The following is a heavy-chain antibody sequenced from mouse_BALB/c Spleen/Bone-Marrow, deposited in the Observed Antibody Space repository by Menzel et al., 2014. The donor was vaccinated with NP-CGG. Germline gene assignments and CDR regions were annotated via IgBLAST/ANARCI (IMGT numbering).Heavy chain of an antibody. J-gene: IGHJ3*01. CDR3: AFYYYGSSLFAY. Sequence: EVQLQQSGAELVKPGASVKLSCTASGFNIKDTYMHWVKQRPEQGLEWIGRIDPANGNTKYDPKFQGKATITADTSSNTAYLQLSSLTSEDTAVYYCAFYYYGSSLFAYWGHGTLVTVSA. D-gene: IGHD1-1*01. CDR1: GFNIKDTY. CDR2: IDPANGNT. V-gene: IGHV14-3*02.